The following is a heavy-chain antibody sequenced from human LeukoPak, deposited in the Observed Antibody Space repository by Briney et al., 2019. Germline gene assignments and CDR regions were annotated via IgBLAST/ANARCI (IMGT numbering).Heavy chain of an antibody. CDR3: ARRWGWYFDY. J-gene: IGHJ4*02. CDR1: GYSISSGYY. V-gene: IGHV4-38-2*01. Sequence: SETLSLTCAVSGYSISSGYYWGWVRQPPGKGLEWIGSIYHSGSTYYNPSLKSRVTISVDTSKNQFSLKLSSVTAADTAVYYCARRWGWYFDYWGQGTLVTVSS. CDR2: IYHSGST. D-gene: IGHD3-16*01.